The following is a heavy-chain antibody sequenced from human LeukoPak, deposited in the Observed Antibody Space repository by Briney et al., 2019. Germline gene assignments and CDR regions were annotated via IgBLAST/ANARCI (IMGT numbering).Heavy chain of an antibody. D-gene: IGHD6-13*01. CDR1: GFTFSSYG. J-gene: IGHJ5*02. CDR3: AKARIDSSSWYSWFDP. Sequence: PGRSLRLSCAASGFTFSSYGMHWVRQAPDKGLEWVAVIWYDGSNKYYADSVKGRFTISRDNSKNTLYLQMNSLRAEDTAVYYCAKARIDSSSWYSWFDPWGQGTLVTVSS. V-gene: IGHV3-33*06. CDR2: IWYDGSNK.